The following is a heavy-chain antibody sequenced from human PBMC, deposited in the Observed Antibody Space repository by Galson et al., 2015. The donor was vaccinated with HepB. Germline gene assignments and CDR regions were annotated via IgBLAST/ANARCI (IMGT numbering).Heavy chain of an antibody. D-gene: IGHD1-26*01. Sequence: WVRQPPGKGLEWIGSIYYSGSTYYNPSLKSRVTISVDTSKNQFSLKLSSVTAADTAVYYCARLWIVGAQTPYNWFDPWGQGTLVTVSS. CDR2: IYYSGST. J-gene: IGHJ5*02. V-gene: IGHV4-39*01. CDR3: ARLWIVGAQTPYNWFDP.